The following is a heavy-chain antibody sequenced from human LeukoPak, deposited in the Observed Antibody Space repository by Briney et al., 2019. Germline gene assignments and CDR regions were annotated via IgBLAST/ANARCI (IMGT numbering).Heavy chain of an antibody. CDR3: AKEDSGSGSLDWYFDL. CDR2: IKSKTDGGTT. Sequence: NPGGSLRLSCAASGFSFSNAWMSWVRQAPGKGLEWVGQIKSKTDGGTTDYAAPVKGRFTISRDDSKNTLYLQMNSLRAEDTAVYYCAKEDSGSGSLDWYFDLWGRGTLVTVSS. D-gene: IGHD3-10*01. V-gene: IGHV3-15*01. CDR1: GFSFSNAW. J-gene: IGHJ2*01.